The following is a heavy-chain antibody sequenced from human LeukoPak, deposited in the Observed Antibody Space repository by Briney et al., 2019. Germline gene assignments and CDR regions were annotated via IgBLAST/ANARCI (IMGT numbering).Heavy chain of an antibody. CDR1: GFTFSGYR. D-gene: IGHD3-10*01. Sequence: GGSLRLSCGASGFTFSGYRMSWVRQAPGKGLEWVANIHKDGSAKRYVDSVKGRFTISRDNAKSSLYLQMNSLRVEDTAVYYCARDRGFGADDSWGQGSLVTVSS. CDR2: IHKDGSAK. CDR3: ARDRGFGADDS. V-gene: IGHV3-7*01. J-gene: IGHJ4*02.